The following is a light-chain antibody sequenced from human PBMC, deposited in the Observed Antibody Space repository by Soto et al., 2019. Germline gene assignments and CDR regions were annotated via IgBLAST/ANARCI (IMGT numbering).Light chain of an antibody. CDR2: AAS. V-gene: IGKV1-39*01. CDR1: QSISTY. J-gene: IGKJ4*01. CDR3: QESYSTPFT. Sequence: DIQMTQSPSSLSASVGDRVTITCRASQSISTYLNWYQQKPWKAPKLLIYAASSLQSGVPSRFSASGSGTDFTLTISSLQPEDFATYYCQESYSTPFTFGGGTKVEIK.